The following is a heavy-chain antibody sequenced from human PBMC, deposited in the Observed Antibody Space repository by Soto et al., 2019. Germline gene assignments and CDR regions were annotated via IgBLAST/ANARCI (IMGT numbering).Heavy chain of an antibody. CDR2: ISGRGGST. D-gene: IGHD3-3*01. CDR1: GFTFSSYA. Sequence: GGSLRLSCAASGFTFSSYAMSWVRQAPGKGLEWVSAISGRGGSTYYADSVKGRFTISRDNSKNTRYRQMNSLRAEDTAVYYCAKGALRTIFGVVPPHHMDVWGKGTTVTVSS. V-gene: IGHV3-23*01. J-gene: IGHJ6*03. CDR3: AKGALRTIFGVVPPHHMDV.